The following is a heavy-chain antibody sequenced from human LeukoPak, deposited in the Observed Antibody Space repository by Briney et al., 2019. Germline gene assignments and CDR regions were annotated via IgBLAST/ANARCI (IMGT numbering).Heavy chain of an antibody. Sequence: TGGSLRLSCAASGFTFSSYSMNWVRQAPGKGLEWVSYISSSSSTIYYADSVKGRFTISRDNAKNSLYLQMNSLRAEDTAVYYCARDLRGGKNWFDPWGQGTLVTVSS. CDR3: ARDLRGGKNWFDP. D-gene: IGHD2-15*01. V-gene: IGHV3-48*01. CDR2: ISSSSSTI. J-gene: IGHJ5*02. CDR1: GFTFSSYS.